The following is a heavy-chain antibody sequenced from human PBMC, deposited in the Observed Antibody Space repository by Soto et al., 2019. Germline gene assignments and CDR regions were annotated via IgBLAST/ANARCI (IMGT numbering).Heavy chain of an antibody. J-gene: IGHJ6*02. CDR3: ARDYGGNYYYYYGMDV. Sequence: SSETLSLTCAVSGYSISSGYYWGWIRQPPGKGLEWIGSIYHSGSTYYNPSLKSRVTISVDTSKNQFSLKLSSVTAADTAVYYCARDYGGNYYYYYGMDVWGQGTTVTVSS. D-gene: IGHD4-17*01. CDR2: IYHSGST. V-gene: IGHV4-38-2*02. CDR1: GYSISSGYY.